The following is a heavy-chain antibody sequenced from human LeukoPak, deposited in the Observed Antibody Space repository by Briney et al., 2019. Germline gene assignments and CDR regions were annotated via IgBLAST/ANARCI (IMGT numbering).Heavy chain of an antibody. V-gene: IGHV1-18*01. J-gene: IGHJ4*02. D-gene: IGHD5-18*01. CDR1: GYTFTSYG. Sequence: ASVKVSCKASGYTFTSYGISWVRQAPGRGLEWMGWISAFSGNKKFAQSFQGRLIMTTDTSTSTAYMELRSLRSDDTAIYFCARDVDTAPLDYWGQGSQVTVSS. CDR2: ISAFSGNK. CDR3: ARDVDTAPLDY.